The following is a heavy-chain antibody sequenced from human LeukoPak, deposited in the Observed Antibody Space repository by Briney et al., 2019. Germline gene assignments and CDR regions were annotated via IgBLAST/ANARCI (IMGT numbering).Heavy chain of an antibody. CDR1: GFTFSSYA. CDR3: ANLWFGELLRWRYNDAFDI. CDR2: ISGSGGST. V-gene: IGHV3-23*01. J-gene: IGHJ3*02. Sequence: GGSLRLSCAASGFTFSSYAMSWVRQAPGKGLEWVSAISGSGGSTYYADSVKGRFTISRDNSKNTLYLQMNSLRAEDTAVYYCANLWFGELLRWRYNDAFDIWGQGTMVTVSS. D-gene: IGHD3-10*01.